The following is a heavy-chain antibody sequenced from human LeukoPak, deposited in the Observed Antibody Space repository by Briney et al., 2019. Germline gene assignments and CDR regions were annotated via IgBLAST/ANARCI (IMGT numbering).Heavy chain of an antibody. J-gene: IGHJ4*02. CDR2: IRGSGGST. V-gene: IGHV3-23*01. D-gene: IGHD3-10*01. CDR3: ATYGWFAMGDY. CDR1: GFTLSSYA. Sequence: GGSLRLSCAASGFTLSSYAMSWVRQAPGKGLEWVSAIRGSGGSTYYADSVKGRFTISRDNSKNTLYLQMNSLRAEDTAVYYCATYGWFAMGDYWGQGTLVTVSS.